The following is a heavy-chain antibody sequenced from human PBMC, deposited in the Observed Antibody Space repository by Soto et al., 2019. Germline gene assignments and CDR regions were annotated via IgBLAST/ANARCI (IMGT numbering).Heavy chain of an antibody. CDR1: GYTFTSYG. J-gene: IGHJ6*02. Sequence: QVQLVQSGAEVKKPGASVKVSCKASGYTFTSYGISWVRQAPGQGLEWMGWISAYNGNTNYAQKLQGRVTMTTDTSTSTAYMALRSLRSDDTAVYYCARDYYGSGSYYNSYGMDVWGQGTTVTVSS. CDR3: ARDYYGSGSYYNSYGMDV. CDR2: ISAYNGNT. V-gene: IGHV1-18*01. D-gene: IGHD3-10*01.